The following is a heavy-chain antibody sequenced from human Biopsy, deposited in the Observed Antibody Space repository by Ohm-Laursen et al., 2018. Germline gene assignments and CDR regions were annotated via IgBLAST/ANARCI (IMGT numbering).Heavy chain of an antibody. CDR2: IDPDGGRT. V-gene: IGHV1-2*02. CDR1: GYTFTDYS. D-gene: IGHD2-15*01. CDR3: ARDPYCSGGNCYSPLDH. J-gene: IGHJ4*02. Sequence: ASVKVSCKASGYTFTDYSLHWVRQAPGQGLEWMGWIDPDGGRTSFGQNFQGRVTMTSDTSTGTAYLELTRLRSDDTAVYYCARDPYCSGGNCYSPLDHWGQGTLATVSA.